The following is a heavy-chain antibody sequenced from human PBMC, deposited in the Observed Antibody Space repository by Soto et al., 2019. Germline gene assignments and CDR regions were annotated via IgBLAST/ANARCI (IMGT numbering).Heavy chain of an antibody. D-gene: IGHD3-10*01. CDR3: ARTDTAYGSGSYYYTYYTDY. CDR1: GGSISSYY. CDR2: IYYSGST. V-gene: IGHV4-59*08. J-gene: IGHJ4*02. Sequence: SETLSLTCTVSGGSISSYYWSWIRQPPGKGLEWIGYIYYSGSTNYNPSLKSRVTISVDTSKNQFSLKLSSVTAADTAAYYCARTDTAYGSGSYYYTYYTDYWGQGTLVTVSS.